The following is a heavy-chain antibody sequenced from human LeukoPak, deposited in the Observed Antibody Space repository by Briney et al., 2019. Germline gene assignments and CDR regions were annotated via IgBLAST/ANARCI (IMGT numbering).Heavy chain of an antibody. J-gene: IGHJ4*02. CDR1: GVTFSRYA. CDR3: AKEQWLVRCFDS. V-gene: IGHV3-23*01. Sequence: GGSLRLSCAASGVTFSRYAMSWVRQAPGKGLEWVSAFSGSGSSTYYADSVKGRFTISRDNSKNTLSLQMNSLRAEDTAVYYCAKEQWLVRCFDSWGQGTLVTVSS. CDR2: FSGSGSST. D-gene: IGHD6-19*01.